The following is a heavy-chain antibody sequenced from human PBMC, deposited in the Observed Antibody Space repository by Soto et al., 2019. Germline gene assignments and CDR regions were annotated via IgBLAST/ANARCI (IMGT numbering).Heavy chain of an antibody. D-gene: IGHD3-16*01. CDR2: ISGSGGST. V-gene: IGHV3-23*01. CDR1: GFTFSSYA. Sequence: GGSLRLSCAASGFTFSSYAMSWVRQAPGKGLEWVSAISGSGGSTYYADSVKGRFTISRDNSKNTLYLQMNSLRAEDTAVYYWEKRGGLQDVFDIWGKGTLVTVSS. CDR3: EKRGGLQDVFDI. J-gene: IGHJ3*02.